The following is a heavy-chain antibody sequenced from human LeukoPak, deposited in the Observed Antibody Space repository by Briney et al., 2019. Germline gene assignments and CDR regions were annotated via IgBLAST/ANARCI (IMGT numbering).Heavy chain of an antibody. CDR1: GFTFSSYA. J-gene: IGHJ6*03. CDR3: ARDSESWGYSYGWGYYYYYMDV. CDR2: ISYDGSNK. D-gene: IGHD5-18*01. Sequence: PGGSLRLSCAASGFTFSSYAMHWVRPAPGKGLEWVAVISYDGSNKYYADSVKGRFTISRDNSKNTLYLQMNSLRAEDTAVYYCARDSESWGYSYGWGYYYYYMDVWGKGTTVSVSS. V-gene: IGHV3-30*01.